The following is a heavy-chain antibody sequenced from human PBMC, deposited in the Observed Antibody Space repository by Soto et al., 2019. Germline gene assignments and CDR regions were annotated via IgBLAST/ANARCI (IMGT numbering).Heavy chain of an antibody. V-gene: IGHV1-2*04. Sequence: ASVKVSCKASGYTFTGYYMHWVRQAPGQGLEWMGWINPNSGGTNYAQKFQGWVTMTRDTSISTAYMELSRLRSDDTAVYYCARGMSGKAAAISNWFAPWGQGTLVTVSS. CDR3: ARGMSGKAAAISNWFAP. D-gene: IGHD2-2*01. J-gene: IGHJ5*02. CDR1: GYTFTGYY. CDR2: INPNSGGT.